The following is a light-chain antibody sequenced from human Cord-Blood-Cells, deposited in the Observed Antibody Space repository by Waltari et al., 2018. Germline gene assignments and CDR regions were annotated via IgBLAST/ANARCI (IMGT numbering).Light chain of an antibody. CDR3: CSYAGSSTWV. Sequence: QSALTQPASVSGSPGQSIPISCHGTSSDVGSYNLVSWYQQHPGKAPKLMIYEGSKRPSGVSNRFSGSKSGNTASLTISGLQAEDEADYYCCSYAGSSTWVFGGGTKLTVL. CDR2: EGS. V-gene: IGLV2-23*01. CDR1: SSDVGSYNL. J-gene: IGLJ3*02.